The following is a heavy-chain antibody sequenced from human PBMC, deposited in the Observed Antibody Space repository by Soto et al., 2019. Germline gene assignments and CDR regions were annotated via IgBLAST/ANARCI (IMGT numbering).Heavy chain of an antibody. CDR3: ARDYCSSTSCSGWVKTENYYYYMDV. V-gene: IGHV3-33*01. D-gene: IGHD2-2*01. CDR1: GFTFSSYG. CDR2: IWYDGSNK. J-gene: IGHJ6*03. Sequence: QLGGSLRLSCAASGFTFSSYGMHWVRQAPGKGLEWVAVIWYDGSNKYYADSVKGRFTISRDNSKNTLYLQMNSLRAEDTAVYYCARDYCSSTSCSGWVKTENYYYYMDVWGKGTTVTVSS.